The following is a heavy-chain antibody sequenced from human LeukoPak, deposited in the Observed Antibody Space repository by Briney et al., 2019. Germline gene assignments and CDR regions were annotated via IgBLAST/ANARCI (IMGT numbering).Heavy chain of an antibody. CDR1: GGSISSGSYY. Sequence: PSETLSLTCTVSGGSISSGSYYWRWLRQPAGKGLEWIERIYTSGSTNYNPSLKSRVTISVDTSKNQFSLKLSSVTAADTAVYYCARVGYGGNPYYFDYWGQGTLVTVSS. V-gene: IGHV4-61*02. J-gene: IGHJ4*02. CDR2: IYTSGST. D-gene: IGHD4-23*01. CDR3: ARVGYGGNPYYFDY.